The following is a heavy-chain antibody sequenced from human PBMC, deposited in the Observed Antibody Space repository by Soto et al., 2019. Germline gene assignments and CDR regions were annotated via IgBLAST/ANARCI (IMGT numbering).Heavy chain of an antibody. CDR2: VKGSGGST. D-gene: IGHD3-16*01. CDR3: AKSDYVWGRKRAYYFDY. CDR1: GFIFGNYA. V-gene: IGHV3-23*01. Sequence: EVQLLESGGASVQPGGSLRLSCAASGFIFGNYAMTWVRQAPGKGLEWASAVKGSGGSTYYADSVKGRFSISRDNSKNTLPLQMNDLRAEDPAVYYCAKSDYVWGRKRAYYFDYWGQGTLVTVSS. J-gene: IGHJ4*02.